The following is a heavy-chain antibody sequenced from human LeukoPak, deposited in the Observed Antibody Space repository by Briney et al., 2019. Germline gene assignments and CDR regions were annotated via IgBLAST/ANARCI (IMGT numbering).Heavy chain of an antibody. D-gene: IGHD1-26*01. CDR2: LYSDVST. Sequence: GGSLRLSCAASGFTVSSNYMSWVRQAPGKGLEWVSVLYSDVSTYYADSVKGRFTISRLNFKNTLYLQMNSLRAEDTAVYYCARMNSGTYFDYWGQGTLVSVSS. J-gene: IGHJ4*02. V-gene: IGHV3-53*04. CDR3: ARMNSGTYFDY. CDR1: GFTVSSNY.